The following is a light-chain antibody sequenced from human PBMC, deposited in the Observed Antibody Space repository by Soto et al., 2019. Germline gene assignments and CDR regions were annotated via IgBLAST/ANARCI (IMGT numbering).Light chain of an antibody. CDR1: SSNVGGNP. CDR3: ASWDDSLNGPV. CDR2: TNT. J-gene: IGLJ1*01. Sequence: QSVLTQPPSASGTPGQRVTISCSGSSSNVGGNPVNWYQHVPTTAPKLLIYTNTQRPAGVPDRFSGSKSGTSASLAISGLQSEDEADYYCASWDDSLNGPVFGTGTKLPVL. V-gene: IGLV1-44*01.